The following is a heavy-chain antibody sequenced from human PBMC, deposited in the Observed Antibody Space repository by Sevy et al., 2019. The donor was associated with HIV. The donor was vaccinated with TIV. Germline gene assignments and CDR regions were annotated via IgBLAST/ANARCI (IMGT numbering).Heavy chain of an antibody. J-gene: IGHJ4*02. V-gene: IGHV3-23*01. CDR2: ISSSGGSV. CDR3: VRVALAGFDY. CDR1: GFTFISYA. Sequence: GGSLRLSCAASGFTFISYAVSWVRQAPGKGLEWVSSISSSGGSVYYADSVKGRFNISRDNSKKMVDLEMNSLGAEDTAVYYCVRVALAGFDYWGPGTLVTVSS. D-gene: IGHD6-19*01.